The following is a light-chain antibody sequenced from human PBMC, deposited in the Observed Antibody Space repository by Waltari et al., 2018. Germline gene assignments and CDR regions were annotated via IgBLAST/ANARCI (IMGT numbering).Light chain of an antibody. CDR2: AAS. Sequence: DIQMTQSPSSLSASVGDRVTVTCRASHGLNKEFSWYQQKPAKAPTLLLYAASSLEKGVSSRCSGSGSGSDCTLTISSLQPEDVATYYWQQDYTTFGGGTKVEIK. V-gene: IGKV1-NL1*01. J-gene: IGKJ4*01. CDR1: HGLNKE. CDR3: QQDYTT.